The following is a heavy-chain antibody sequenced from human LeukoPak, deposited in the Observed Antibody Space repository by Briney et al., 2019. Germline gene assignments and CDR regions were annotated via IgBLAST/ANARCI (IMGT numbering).Heavy chain of an antibody. D-gene: IGHD3-10*01. CDR3: ARGASAMVRGWFDP. CDR1: GGSISSGGYY. V-gene: IGHV4-31*03. Sequence: PSETLSLTCTVSGGSISSGGYYWSWIRQHPGKGLEWIGYIYYSGSTYYNPSLKSRVTISVDTSKNQFSLKLSSVTAADTAVYYCARGASAMVRGWFDPWGQGTLVTVSS. CDR2: IYYSGST. J-gene: IGHJ5*02.